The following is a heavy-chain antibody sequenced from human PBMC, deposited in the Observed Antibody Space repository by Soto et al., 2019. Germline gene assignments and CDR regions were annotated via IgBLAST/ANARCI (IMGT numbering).Heavy chain of an antibody. CDR2: IYWDDDK. Sequence: QITLKESGPTLVKPTQTLTLTCTFSGFSFTTDGMGVGWIRQPPGKALEWLALIYWDDDKRYSPSLKSRLTTTKDAAGNKVVLTLTNMDPADTATYYCAHRYGAAAGTRYYFDSWGQGTLVTVSS. J-gene: IGHJ4*02. V-gene: IGHV2-5*02. CDR1: GFSFTTDGMG. D-gene: IGHD6-19*01. CDR3: AHRYGAAAGTRYYFDS.